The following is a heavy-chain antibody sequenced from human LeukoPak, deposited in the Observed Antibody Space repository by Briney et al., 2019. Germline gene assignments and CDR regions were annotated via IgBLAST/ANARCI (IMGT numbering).Heavy chain of an antibody. CDR3: AKKATVTTGPDAFDI. CDR1: GFIFRNYA. CDR2: ISGSGGSI. V-gene: IGHV3-23*01. D-gene: IGHD4-17*01. J-gene: IGHJ3*02. Sequence: GSLRLSCGASGFIFRNYAMSWVRQAPGKGLEWVSAISGSGGSIYYADSVKGRFSISRDNSKNTLYLQMKSLRAEDTAVYFCAKKATVTTGPDAFDIWGQGTLVTVSS.